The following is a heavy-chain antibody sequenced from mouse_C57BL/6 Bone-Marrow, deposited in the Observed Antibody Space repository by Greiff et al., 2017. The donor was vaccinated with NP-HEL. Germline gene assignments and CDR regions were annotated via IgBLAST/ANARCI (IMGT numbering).Heavy chain of an antibody. CDR3: ARAYYYGSSYWYFDV. CDR2: INPYNGDT. D-gene: IGHD1-1*01. CDR1: GYSFTGYF. J-gene: IGHJ1*03. V-gene: IGHV1-20*01. Sequence: VHVKQSGPELVKPGDSVKISCKASGYSFTGYFMNWVMQSHGKSLEWIGRINPYNGDTFYNQKFKGKATLTVDKSSSTAHMELRSLTSEDSAVYYCARAYYYGSSYWYFDVWGTGTTVTVSS.